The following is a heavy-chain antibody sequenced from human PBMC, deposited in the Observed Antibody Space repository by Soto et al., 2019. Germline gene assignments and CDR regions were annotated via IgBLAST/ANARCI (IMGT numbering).Heavy chain of an antibody. CDR1: GGSISFYH. J-gene: IGHJ6*02. D-gene: IGHD2-15*01. V-gene: IGHV4-59*12. CDR2: IYYSRST. Sequence: PSETLSLTCTVSGGSISFYHWSWIRQPPGKGLEWIGYIYYSRSTNYNPSLKSRVTISADTSKNQFSLRLTSVTAADTAVYYCARDWLGCSGDSCHPGSPGYYYYGMDVWGQGTTVTVSS. CDR3: ARDWLGCSGDSCHPGSPGYYYYGMDV.